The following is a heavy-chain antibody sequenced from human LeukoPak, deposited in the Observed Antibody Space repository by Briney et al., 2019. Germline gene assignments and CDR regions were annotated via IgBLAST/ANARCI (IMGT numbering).Heavy chain of an antibody. J-gene: IGHJ4*02. D-gene: IGHD2-2*02. CDR3: ARGSLGYCDSTSCYTQFDY. Sequence: GGSLRLSCAASGFTFSSYAMHWVRQAPGKGLXXXXXXXXXGSTKYYADSVKGRITISRDNSKNTLYMQMSSLRAEDTAVYYCARGSLGYCDSTSCYTQFDYWGQGTLVTVSS. CDR2: XXXXGSTK. V-gene: IGHV3-30*15. CDR1: GFTFSSYA.